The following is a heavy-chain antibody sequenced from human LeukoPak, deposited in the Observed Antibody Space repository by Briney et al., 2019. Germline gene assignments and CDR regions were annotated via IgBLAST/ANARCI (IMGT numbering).Heavy chain of an antibody. D-gene: IGHD3-9*01. V-gene: IGHV3-33*01. CDR3: ARDGDILTGSFDY. Sequence: PGRSLRLSCAASGFTFSSYGMHWVRQAPGKGLEWVAVIWYDGSNKYYADSVKGRFTISRDNSKNTLYLQMNSLRAEDTAVYYCARDGDILTGSFDYWGQGTLVTVFS. CDR1: GFTFSSYG. CDR2: IWYDGSNK. J-gene: IGHJ4*02.